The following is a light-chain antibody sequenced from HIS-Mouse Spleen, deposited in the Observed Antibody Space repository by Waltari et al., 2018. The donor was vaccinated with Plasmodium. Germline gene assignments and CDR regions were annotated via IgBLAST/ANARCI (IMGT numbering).Light chain of an antibody. Sequence: TQSPATLSLSPGERATLSCRASQSVSSYLAWYQQKPGQAPRLLIYDASNRATGIPARFSGSGSGTDFTLTISSREPEDFAVYYCQQRSNWPRVLTFGGGTKVEIK. CDR1: QSVSSY. J-gene: IGKJ4*01. V-gene: IGKV3-11*01. CDR2: DAS. CDR3: QQRSNWPRVLT.